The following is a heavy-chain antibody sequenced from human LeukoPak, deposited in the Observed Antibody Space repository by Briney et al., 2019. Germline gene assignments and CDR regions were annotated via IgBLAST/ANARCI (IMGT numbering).Heavy chain of an antibody. CDR2: VYYSGST. Sequence: PSETLSLTCTVSGGSISTTNYYWGWIRQSPGKGLEWFGCVYYSGSTYYNPSLKSRVTISVDTSKNQFSLKLSSVTAADTAVYYCARGYYDSSGYSEHVDYWGQGTLVTVSS. CDR3: ARGYYDSSGYSEHVDY. D-gene: IGHD3-22*01. J-gene: IGHJ4*02. CDR1: GGSISTTNYY. V-gene: IGHV4-39*07.